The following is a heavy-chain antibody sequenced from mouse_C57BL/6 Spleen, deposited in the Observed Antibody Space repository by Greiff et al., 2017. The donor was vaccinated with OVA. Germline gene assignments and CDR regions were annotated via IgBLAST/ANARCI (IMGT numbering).Heavy chain of an antibody. CDR2: ISSGSSTI. CDR1: GFTFSDYG. D-gene: IGHD1-1*01. Sequence: EVQLKESGGGLVKPGGSLKLSCAASGFTFSDYGMHWVRQAPEKGLEWVAYISSGSSTIYYADTVKGRFTISRDNAKNTLFLQMTSLRSEDTAMYYCARRGIPITTVVAPMDYWGQGTSVTVSS. J-gene: IGHJ4*01. CDR3: ARRGIPITTVVAPMDY. V-gene: IGHV5-17*01.